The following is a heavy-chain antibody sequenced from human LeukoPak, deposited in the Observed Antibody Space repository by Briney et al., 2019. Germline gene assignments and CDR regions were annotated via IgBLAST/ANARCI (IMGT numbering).Heavy chain of an antibody. Sequence: PGGSLRLSCAASGFTFSSYAMSWVRQAPGKGLEWVSAISGSGGSTYYADPVKGRFTISRDNSKNTLYLQMNSLRAEDTAVYYCARKKINSSGYPDAFDIWGRGTMVTVSS. CDR3: ARKKINSSGYPDAFDI. V-gene: IGHV3-23*01. D-gene: IGHD6-19*01. CDR1: GFTFSSYA. J-gene: IGHJ3*02. CDR2: ISGSGGST.